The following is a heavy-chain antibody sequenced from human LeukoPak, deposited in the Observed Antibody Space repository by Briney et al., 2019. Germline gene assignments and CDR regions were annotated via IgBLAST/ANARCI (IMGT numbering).Heavy chain of an antibody. D-gene: IGHD5-18*01. CDR3: AGVIRTGLVSGDWFDP. CDR2: IFHSGNT. Sequence: SETLSLTCSVSGGSISNALYYWGWIRQAPGKGLEWIGSIFHSGNTNYNPSLKGRVTLSVDTSKDHFSMRLRSVTAADTAVYFCAGVIRTGLVSGDWFDPWSQGTLVTVSS. J-gene: IGHJ5*02. V-gene: IGHV4-39*02. CDR1: GGSISNALYY.